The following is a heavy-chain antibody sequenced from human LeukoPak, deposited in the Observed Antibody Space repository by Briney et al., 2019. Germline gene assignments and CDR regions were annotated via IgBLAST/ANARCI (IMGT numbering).Heavy chain of an antibody. D-gene: IGHD1-1*01. CDR1: GFTVSSNY. CDR3: ARGTGGTYYYYYYMDV. V-gene: IGHV3-66*02. J-gene: IGHJ6*03. Sequence: PGGSLRLSCAASGFTVSSNYMSWVRQAPGKGLEWVSVIYSGGSTYYADSVKGRFTVSRDNSKNTLYLQMNSLRAEDTAVYYCARGTGGTYYYYYYMDVWGKGTTVTVSS. CDR2: IYSGGST.